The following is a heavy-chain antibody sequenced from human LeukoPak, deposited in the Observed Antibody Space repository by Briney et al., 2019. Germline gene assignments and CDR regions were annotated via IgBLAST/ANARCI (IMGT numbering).Heavy chain of an antibody. V-gene: IGHV3-23*01. Sequence: SGGSLRLSCAASGFTFSSYAMSWVRQAPGKGLEWVSAISGSGGSTYYADSVKGRFTISRDNSKNTLYLQMNSLRAEDTAVYYYAKDPGVETQGNYFDYWGQGTLVTVSS. D-gene: IGHD4-23*01. J-gene: IGHJ4*02. CDR3: AKDPGVETQGNYFDY. CDR2: ISGSGGST. CDR1: GFTFSSYA.